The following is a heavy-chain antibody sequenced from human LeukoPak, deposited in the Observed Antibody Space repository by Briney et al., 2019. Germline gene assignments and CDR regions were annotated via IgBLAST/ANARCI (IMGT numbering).Heavy chain of an antibody. Sequence: VASVKVSCKASGYTFTSYHMHWVRQAPGQGLEWMGKINLSGGSTTYAQKLQGRVTMTTDTSTSTAYMELRSLRSDDTAVYYCARESHVTREDYWGQGTLVTVSS. V-gene: IGHV1-46*01. CDR3: ARESHVTREDY. CDR1: GYTFTSYH. D-gene: IGHD3-10*01. CDR2: INLSGGST. J-gene: IGHJ4*02.